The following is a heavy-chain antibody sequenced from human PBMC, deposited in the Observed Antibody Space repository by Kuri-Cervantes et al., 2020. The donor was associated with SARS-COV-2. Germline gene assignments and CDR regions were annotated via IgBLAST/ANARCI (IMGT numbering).Heavy chain of an antibody. V-gene: IGHV3-33*01. CDR3: ARDLSIAARPLGLNY. D-gene: IGHD6-6*01. Sequence: GESLKISCAASGFSFSDFGFHWVRQSPGKGLEWVAVIWYAGDYEYYADSVRGRFTVSRDNSKNTLYLQMSNMRPEDTAVYYCARDLSIAARPLGLNYWGQGTLVTVSS. CDR2: IWYAGDYE. CDR1: GFSFSDFG. J-gene: IGHJ4*02.